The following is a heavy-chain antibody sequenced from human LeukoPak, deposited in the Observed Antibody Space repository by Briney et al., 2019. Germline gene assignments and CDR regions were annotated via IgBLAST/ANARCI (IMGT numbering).Heavy chain of an antibody. Sequence: PSETPSLTCAVSGGSFSPYYWSWIRQPPGTGLERIGEINDRGSTNYNPSLKSRVTLSVDTSENHFSLKLTSVTAADTAVYYCARGGYYDFWTGHYRSFFGYWGQGALVTVSS. D-gene: IGHD3-3*01. J-gene: IGHJ4*02. CDR1: GGSFSPYY. V-gene: IGHV4-34*01. CDR2: INDRGST. CDR3: ARGGYYDFWTGHYRSFFGY.